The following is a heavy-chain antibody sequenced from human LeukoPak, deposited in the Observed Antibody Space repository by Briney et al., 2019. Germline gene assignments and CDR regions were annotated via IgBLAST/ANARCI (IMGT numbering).Heavy chain of an antibody. CDR2: VNPKSGDT. J-gene: IGHJ2*01. V-gene: IGHV1-2*06. D-gene: IGHD6-19*01. Sequence: ASVKVSCKASGYTFSGYYMHWVRQAPGQGLEWMGRVNPKSGDTKYAQKFQDKVSITRDTSITTAYLELNSLKSDDTAIYYCARGPVSDWNFEFWGRGTLITVSS. CDR1: GYTFSGYY. CDR3: ARGPVSDWNFEF.